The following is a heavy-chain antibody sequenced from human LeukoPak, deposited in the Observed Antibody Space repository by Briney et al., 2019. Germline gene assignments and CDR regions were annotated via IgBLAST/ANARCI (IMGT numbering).Heavy chain of an antibody. CDR2: FDLVHGDT. V-gene: IGHV1-24*01. CDR1: GYWFTELS. D-gene: IGHD5-18*01. CDR3: TAGRAYSLLDF. Sequence: ASVKVSCKVSGYWFTELSRHWVRQAPGKGLEWLGGFDLVHGDTIYAQKFQGRVTMTEDTSTDTSYMELSSLGSEDTAVYFCTAGRAYSLLDFWGQGTLVIVSS. J-gene: IGHJ4*02.